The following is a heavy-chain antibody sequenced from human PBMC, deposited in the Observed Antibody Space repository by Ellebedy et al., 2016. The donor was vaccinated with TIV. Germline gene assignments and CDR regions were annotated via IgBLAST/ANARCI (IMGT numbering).Heavy chain of an antibody. J-gene: IGHJ4*02. CDR2: INAGNGNT. CDR1: GYTFATYA. V-gene: IGHV1-3*01. Sequence: AASVKVSCKASGYTFATYAMHWVRQAPGQRLEWMGWINAGNGNTKYSQKFQGRVTMTRNTSISTAYMALSSLRSEDTAVYYCARGRDYWGQGTLVTVSS. CDR3: ARGRDY.